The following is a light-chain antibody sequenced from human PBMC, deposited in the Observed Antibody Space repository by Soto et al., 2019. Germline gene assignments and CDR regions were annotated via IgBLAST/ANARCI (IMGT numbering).Light chain of an antibody. V-gene: IGKV1-5*03. CDR1: QSISSW. CDR3: EQYNSYPLT. CDR2: KAS. Sequence: DIQMTQSPSTLSASVGDIVTITCRASQSISSWLAWYQQKPGKTPKPLIYKASSLESGVPSRFSGGGSGTEFTLTNSSLQPDDFATYYCEQYNSYPLTFGQGTRLEIK. J-gene: IGKJ5*01.